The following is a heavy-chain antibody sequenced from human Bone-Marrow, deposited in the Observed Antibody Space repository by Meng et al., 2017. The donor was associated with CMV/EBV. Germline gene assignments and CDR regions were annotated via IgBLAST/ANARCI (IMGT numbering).Heavy chain of an antibody. CDR2: INPSGGST. D-gene: IGHD1-26*01. CDR3: ARDHYGATDY. CDR1: GYTFTSYD. Sequence: ASVKVSCKASGYTFTSYDINWVRQATGQGLEWMGIINPSGGSTSYAQKFQGRVTMTRDTSTSTVYMELSSLRSEDTAVYYCARDHYGATDYWGQGTLVTVSS. V-gene: IGHV1-46*01. J-gene: IGHJ4*02.